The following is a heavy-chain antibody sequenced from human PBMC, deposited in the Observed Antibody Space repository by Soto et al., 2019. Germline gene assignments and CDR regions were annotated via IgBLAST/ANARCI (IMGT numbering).Heavy chain of an antibody. CDR1: GGSISSGDYY. CDR3: ASYYTYYYGSGSLDWFDP. CDR2: IYYSGST. J-gene: IGHJ5*02. Sequence: PSETLSLTCTVSGGSISSGDYYWSWIRQPPGKGLEWIGYIYYSGSTYYNPSLKSRVTISVDTSKNQFSLKLSSVTAADTAVYYCASYYTYYYGSGSLDWFDPWGQGTLVTVSS. V-gene: IGHV4-30-4*01. D-gene: IGHD3-10*01.